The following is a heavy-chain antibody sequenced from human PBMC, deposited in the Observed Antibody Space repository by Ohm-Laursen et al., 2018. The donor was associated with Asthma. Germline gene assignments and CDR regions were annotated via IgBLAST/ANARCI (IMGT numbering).Heavy chain of an antibody. V-gene: IGHV3-15*01. D-gene: IGHD5-24*01. CDR1: GFTFSNAW. CDR3: TTARNRWGPITFMDV. CDR2: IKSKTDGGTT. Sequence: SLRLSCAASGFTFSNAWMSWVRQAPGKGLEWVGRIKSKTDGGTTDYAAPVKGRFTISRDDSKNTLYLQMNSLKTEDTAVYYCTTARNRWGPITFMDVWGQGTTVTVSS. J-gene: IGHJ6*02.